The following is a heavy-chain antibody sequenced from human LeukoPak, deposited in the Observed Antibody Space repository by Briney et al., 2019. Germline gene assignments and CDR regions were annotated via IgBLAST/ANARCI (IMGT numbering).Heavy chain of an antibody. CDR2: ISSTGST. D-gene: IGHD2-15*01. V-gene: IGHV4-38-2*02. CDR3: ARGYCSGGSCYSYYYYNYMDV. J-gene: IGHJ6*03. Sequence: SETLSLTCTVSGYSISSGYYWGWIRQPPGKGLEWIGYISSTGSTYYNPSLKSRLNISLDTSKNEFSLKVNSVTAADTAVYYCARGYCSGGSCYSYYYYNYMDVWGKGTTVTVSS. CDR1: GYSISSGYY.